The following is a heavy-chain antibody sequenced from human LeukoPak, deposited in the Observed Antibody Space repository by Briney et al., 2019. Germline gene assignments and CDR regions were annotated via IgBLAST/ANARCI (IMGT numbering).Heavy chain of an antibody. CDR2: IRSKANSYAT. Sequence: GGSLRLSCAASGVTFSGSAMHWVRQASGKGLEWVGRIRSKANSYATASAASVNGRFTISRDDSKNTAYLQMNSLETGDTAVYYCTSSYCSGGSCYRRYNYYYYMDVWGKGTTVTVSS. CDR3: TSSYCSGGSCYRRYNYYYYMDV. J-gene: IGHJ6*03. V-gene: IGHV3-73*01. D-gene: IGHD2-15*01. CDR1: GVTFSGSA.